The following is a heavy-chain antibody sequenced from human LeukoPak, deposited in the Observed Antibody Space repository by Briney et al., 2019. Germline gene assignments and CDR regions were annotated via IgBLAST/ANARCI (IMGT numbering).Heavy chain of an antibody. V-gene: IGHV3-53*01. J-gene: IGHJ4*02. CDR3: ARASYSDY. Sequence: GGSLRLSCAASGFTFSSYWMSWVRQAPGKGLEWVSVIYSGGSTYYADSVKGRFTISRDNSKNTLYLQMNSLRAEDTAVYYCARASYSDYWGQGTLVTVSS. D-gene: IGHD2-21*01. CDR2: IYSGGST. CDR1: GFTFSSYW.